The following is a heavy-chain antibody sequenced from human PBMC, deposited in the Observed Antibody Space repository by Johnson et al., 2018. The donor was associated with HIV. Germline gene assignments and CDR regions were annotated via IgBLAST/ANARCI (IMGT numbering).Heavy chain of an antibody. J-gene: IGHJ3*02. V-gene: IGHV3-30-3*01. CDR1: GFTFSSYA. CDR3: AKVHIAARWSDAFDI. CDR2: ISYDGNNK. Sequence: QVQLVESGGGVVQPGRSLGLSCAASGFTFSSYAMHWVRQAPGKGLEWVAVISYDGNNKYYADFVKGRFSISRDNSKNTLFLQMNSLRAEDTAVYFCAKVHIAARWSDAFDIWGQGTMVTVSS. D-gene: IGHD6-6*01.